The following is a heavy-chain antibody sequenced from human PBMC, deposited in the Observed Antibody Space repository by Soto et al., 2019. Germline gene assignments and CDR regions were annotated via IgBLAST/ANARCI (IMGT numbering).Heavy chain of an antibody. V-gene: IGHV3-23*01. CDR1: EFDFSKYA. CDR2: ITASGATT. J-gene: IGHJ4*02. CDR3: AKDRASGSGAWYAS. Sequence: VQLLESGGGLIQPGGSLRLSCAASEFDFSKYAMAWVRQAPGKGLEWVSHITASGATTYYADSVKGQFTISRDNSKNTLSLHMGALRVEDTAIFFCAKDRASGSGAWYASWGEGTPVIVTS. D-gene: IGHD1-26*01.